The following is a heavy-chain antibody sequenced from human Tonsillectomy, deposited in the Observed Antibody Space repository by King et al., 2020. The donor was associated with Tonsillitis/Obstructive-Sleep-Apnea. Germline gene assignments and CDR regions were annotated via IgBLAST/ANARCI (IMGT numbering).Heavy chain of an antibody. D-gene: IGHD3-22*01. CDR3: ARQQAYYYDSSGYSDWYFDL. V-gene: IGHV4-39*01. J-gene: IGHJ2*01. CDR2: IYYSGST. Sequence: LQLQESGPGLVKPSETLSLTCTASGGSISSSSHYWGWIRQPPGKGLEWIGSIYYSGSTYYNPSLQSRVTISVDTSKNQFSLKLGSVTAADTAVYYCARQQAYYYDSSGYSDWYFDLWGRGTLVTVSS. CDR1: GGSISSSSHY.